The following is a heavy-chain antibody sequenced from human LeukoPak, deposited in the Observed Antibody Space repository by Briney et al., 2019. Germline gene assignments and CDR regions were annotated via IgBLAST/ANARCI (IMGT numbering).Heavy chain of an antibody. Sequence: SETLFLTCNVSGGSISSSSYYWGWIRQPPGKGLEWIGSFYYSGSTYYNPSLKSRVSISVDTSKNHFSLKLTSVTAADTAVYYCARPVPSRLGWFDPWGQGTLVTVSS. CDR1: GGSISSSSYY. CDR3: ARPVPSRLGWFDP. D-gene: IGHD1-1*01. J-gene: IGHJ5*02. V-gene: IGHV4-39*02. CDR2: FYYSGST.